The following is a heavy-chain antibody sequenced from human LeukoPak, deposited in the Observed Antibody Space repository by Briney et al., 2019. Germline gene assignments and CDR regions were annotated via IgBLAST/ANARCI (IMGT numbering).Heavy chain of an antibody. Sequence: SETLSLTCTVSGGSISSYYWSWIRQPPGKGLEWIGYISYSGSTNYNPSLKSRVTISVDTSKNQFSLKLSSVTAADTAVYYCARASMDFWSAYYYMDVWGKGTTVTVSS. D-gene: IGHD3-3*01. CDR2: ISYSGST. CDR3: ARASMDFWSAYYYMDV. CDR1: GGSISSYY. V-gene: IGHV4-59*01. J-gene: IGHJ6*03.